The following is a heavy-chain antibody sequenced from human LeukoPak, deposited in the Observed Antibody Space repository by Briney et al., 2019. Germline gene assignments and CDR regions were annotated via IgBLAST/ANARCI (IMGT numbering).Heavy chain of an antibody. CDR3: ARRAVAGTTYFDY. J-gene: IGHJ4*02. V-gene: IGHV4-4*02. Sequence: SETLSLTCAVSGGSISSSNWWSWVRQPPGKGLEWIGEIYHSGSTNYNPSLKSRVTISVDKSKNQFSLKLSSATAADTAVYYCARRAVAGTTYFDYWGQGTLVTVSS. D-gene: IGHD6-19*01. CDR2: IYHSGST. CDR1: GGSISSSNW.